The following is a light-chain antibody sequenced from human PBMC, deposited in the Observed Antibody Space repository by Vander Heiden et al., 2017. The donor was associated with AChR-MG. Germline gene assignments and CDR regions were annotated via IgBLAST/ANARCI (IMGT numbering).Light chain of an antibody. Sequence: DIQMTQSPSSLSAVVGDTVTMTCRASQDINTYLNWYQQKVGIAPKLLIFHASNLQSGVPSRFSGSASATEFTLTISMLDREDFATYFCQQRAITPHTFGGGTKVDIK. J-gene: IGKJ4*01. CDR2: HAS. V-gene: IGKV1-39*01. CDR3: QQRAITPHT. CDR1: QDINTY.